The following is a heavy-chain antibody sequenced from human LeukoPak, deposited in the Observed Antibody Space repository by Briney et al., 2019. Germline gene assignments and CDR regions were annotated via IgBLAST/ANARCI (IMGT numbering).Heavy chain of an antibody. CDR2: IYYSGST. Sequence: SETLSLTCTVSGGSISSYYWSWIRQPPGKGLEWIGYIYYSGSTNYNPSLKSQVTLSVDTSKNQFSLKLSSVTAADTAVYYCAREGPSSRDWFDPWGQGTLVTVSS. J-gene: IGHJ5*02. CDR3: AREGPSSRDWFDP. CDR1: GGSISSYY. D-gene: IGHD2-15*01. V-gene: IGHV4-59*01.